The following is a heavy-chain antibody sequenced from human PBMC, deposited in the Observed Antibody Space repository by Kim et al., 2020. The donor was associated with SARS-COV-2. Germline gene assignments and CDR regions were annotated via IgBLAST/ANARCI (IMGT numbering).Heavy chain of an antibody. CDR1: GGSISSSSYY. D-gene: IGHD3-16*02. CDR2: FYYSGST. CDR3: ARLVMITFGGLIVIPTGRFEY. J-gene: IGHJ4*02. Sequence: SETLSLTCTVSGGSISSSSYYWGWIRQPPGKGLEWIGSFYYSGSTYYNPSLKTRVTISVDTSKNQFSLKLSSVTAADTAVYYCARLVMITFGGLIVIPTGRFEYWGQGTLVTVSS. V-gene: IGHV4-39*01.